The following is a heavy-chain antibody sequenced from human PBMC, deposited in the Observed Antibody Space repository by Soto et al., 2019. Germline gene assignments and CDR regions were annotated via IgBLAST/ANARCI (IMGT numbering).Heavy chain of an antibody. CDR3: ARVVRSSGWDRLDY. V-gene: IGHV1-69*13. D-gene: IGHD6-19*01. CDR1: GGTFGSYA. CDR2: IIPILGTA. J-gene: IGHJ4*02. Sequence: SVKVSCKASGGTFGSYAISWVRPAPGQGLEWMGGIIPILGTANYAQKFQGRVTITADESTSTAYMELSSLRSEDTAVYYCARVVRSSGWDRLDYWGQGTLVTVSS.